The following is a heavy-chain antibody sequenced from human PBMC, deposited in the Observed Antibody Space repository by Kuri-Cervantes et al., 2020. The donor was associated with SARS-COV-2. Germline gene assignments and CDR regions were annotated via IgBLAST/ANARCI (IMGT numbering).Heavy chain of an antibody. V-gene: IGHV4-39*01. CDR2: IYYTGST. D-gene: IGHD3-9*01. J-gene: IGHJ6*03. Sequence: SETLSLTCTVSGGSISSSSYYRGWIRQPPGKGLEWIGSIYYTGSTYYNPSLKSRVTISVDTSKNQFSLKLTSVTAADTAVYYCARRSYYDFFTGYYIPFYMDVWGKGTTVTVSS. CDR3: ARRSYYDFFTGYYIPFYMDV. CDR1: GGSISSSSYY.